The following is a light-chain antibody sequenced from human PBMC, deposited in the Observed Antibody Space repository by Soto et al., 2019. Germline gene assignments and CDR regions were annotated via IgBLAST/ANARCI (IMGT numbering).Light chain of an antibody. CDR3: QQYGTSEII. V-gene: IGKV3-20*01. Sequence: EIVLEQAPGTLSLAPGEGATLSWRASQSLTNSFIAWYQQKPGQAPRLLIYDTSSRATGIPDRFSGSGSGTDFTLTISRLEPEDFAVFFCQQYGTSEIIFGQGTRLEIK. J-gene: IGKJ5*01. CDR1: QSLTNSF. CDR2: DTS.